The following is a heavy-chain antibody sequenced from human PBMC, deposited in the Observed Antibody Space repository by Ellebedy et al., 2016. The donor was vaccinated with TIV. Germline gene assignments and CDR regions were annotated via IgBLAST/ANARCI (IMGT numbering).Heavy chain of an antibody. CDR1: GYSFTSYW. V-gene: IGHV5-51*01. Sequence: GESLKISCKGSGYSFTSYWIGWVRQMPGKGLEWMGIIYPGDSDTRYSPSFQGQVTISADKSISTAYLQWSSLKASDTAMYYCARRLAVAGRIYYGMDVWGQGTTVTVSS. D-gene: IGHD6-19*01. J-gene: IGHJ6*02. CDR2: IYPGDSDT. CDR3: ARRLAVAGRIYYGMDV.